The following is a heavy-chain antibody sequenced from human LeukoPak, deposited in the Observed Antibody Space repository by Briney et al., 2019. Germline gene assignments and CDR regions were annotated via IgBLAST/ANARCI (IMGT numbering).Heavy chain of an antibody. D-gene: IGHD5-12*01. V-gene: IGHV4-38-2*02. Sequence: PSETLSLTCTVSGYSISSGYYWGWIRQPPGKGLEWIGSIYHSGSTYYNPSLKSRVTISVDTSKNQFSLKLSSVTAADTAVYYCARDRTRTQYSGYDTLFDYWGQGTLVIVSS. CDR3: ARDRTRTQYSGYDTLFDY. J-gene: IGHJ4*02. CDR1: GYSISSGYY. CDR2: IYHSGST.